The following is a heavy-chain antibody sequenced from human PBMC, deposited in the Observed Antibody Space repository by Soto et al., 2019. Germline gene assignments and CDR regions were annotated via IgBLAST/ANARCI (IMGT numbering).Heavy chain of an antibody. CDR2: ISGSTGTT. V-gene: IGHV3-23*01. Sequence: EVQVLESGGGSVQPGGSLRLSCAASGFTFSNFAMSWVRHAPGKGLEWVSEISGSTGTTYYADSVQGRFIISRDHSKNTVALQRNSLGAEAPAVYYCAKDTSSSPYYMDVWGKGTAVTVSS. CDR1: GFTFSNFA. J-gene: IGHJ6*03. CDR3: AKDTSSSPYYMDV. D-gene: IGHD2-2*01.